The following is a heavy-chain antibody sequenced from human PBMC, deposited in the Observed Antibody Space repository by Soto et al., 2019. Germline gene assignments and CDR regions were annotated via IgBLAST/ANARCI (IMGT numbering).Heavy chain of an antibody. V-gene: IGHV4-4*07. CDR2: IDTSGST. Sequence: SETLSLTCSVSGGSISDYYWSWIRQPAGKGLEWIGHIDTSGSTNYNPSLQSRVTILRDTSKNQFSLKLIAVTAADTAVYYCAKGGAGCNSIICSTSGWLVPWGQGTLVTVSS. CDR3: AKGGAGCNSIICSTSGWLVP. J-gene: IGHJ5*02. CDR1: GGSISDYY. D-gene: IGHD2-2*02.